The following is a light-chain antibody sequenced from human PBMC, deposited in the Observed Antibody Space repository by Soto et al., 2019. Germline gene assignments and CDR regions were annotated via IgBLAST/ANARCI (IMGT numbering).Light chain of an antibody. CDR3: HQTDSIPVT. CDR1: QSISLF. Sequence: DIQMTQSPSSLSASVGDTVTITCRASQSISLFLNWYQQKPGKAPKLLIYAASSLQSGVPSRFSCNGSGTDFPLTISSLQPEDCATYCCHQTDSIPVTFGQGTKVEIK. CDR2: AAS. J-gene: IGKJ1*01. V-gene: IGKV1-39*01.